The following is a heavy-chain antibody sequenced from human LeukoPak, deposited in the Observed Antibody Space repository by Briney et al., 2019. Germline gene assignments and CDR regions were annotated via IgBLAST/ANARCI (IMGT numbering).Heavy chain of an antibody. D-gene: IGHD2-15*01. J-gene: IGHJ4*02. CDR1: GGYISNYY. V-gene: IGHV4-4*09. CDR2: IYASGST. CDR3: ARHSAHGVDNFDC. Sequence: PSETLSLTCTVSGGYISNYYWSWIWQPPGKGLEWIGYIYASGSTNYNPSLKSRVAISVDTSKNQFSLKLSSVTAADTAVYYCARHSAHGVDNFDCWGQGTLVTVSS.